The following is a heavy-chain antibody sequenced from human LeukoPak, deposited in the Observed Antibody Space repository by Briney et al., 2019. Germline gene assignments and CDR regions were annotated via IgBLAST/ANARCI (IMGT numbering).Heavy chain of an antibody. CDR3: AELGITMIGGV. J-gene: IGHJ6*04. D-gene: IGHD3-10*02. CDR2: ISSSGSTI. Sequence: GGSLRLSCAASGFTFSSYAMNWVRQAPGKGLERVSYISSSGSTIYYADSVKGRFTISRDNAKNTLYLQMNSLRAEDTAVYYCAELGITMIGGVWGKGTTVTISS. V-gene: IGHV3-48*04. CDR1: GFTFSSYA.